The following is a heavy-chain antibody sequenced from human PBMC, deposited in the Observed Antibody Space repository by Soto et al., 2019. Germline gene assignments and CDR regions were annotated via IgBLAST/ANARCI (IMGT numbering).Heavy chain of an antibody. J-gene: IGHJ4*02. Sequence: NPSETLSLTCSVSGGSVSNKTYYWSWIRQPPGKRLEWIGYVYYSGTTNYNPSLKSRVTIPVDLSKNQFSLRLSSVTTADTALYYCARTTAVPNTLRSRYFFDYWGQGTLVTVSS. CDR1: GGSVSNKTYY. CDR3: ARTTAVPNTLRSRYFFDY. CDR2: VYYSGTT. V-gene: IGHV4-61*01. D-gene: IGHD4-17*01.